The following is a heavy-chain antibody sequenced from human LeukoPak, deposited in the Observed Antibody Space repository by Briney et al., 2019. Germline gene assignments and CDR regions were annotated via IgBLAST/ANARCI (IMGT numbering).Heavy chain of an antibody. V-gene: IGHV4-31*03. Sequence: KSSETLSLTCTVSGGSISSGGYYWSWIRQHPGKGLEWIGYIYYSGSTYYNPSLKSRVTISVDTSKNQFSLKLSSVTAADTAVYYCARGQGILRWYLTTGFDYWGQGTLVTVSS. J-gene: IGHJ4*02. D-gene: IGHD4-23*01. CDR3: ARGQGILRWYLTTGFDY. CDR1: GGSISSGGYY. CDR2: IYYSGST.